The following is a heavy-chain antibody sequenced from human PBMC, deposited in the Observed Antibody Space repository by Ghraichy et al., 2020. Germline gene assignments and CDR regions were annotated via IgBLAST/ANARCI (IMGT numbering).Heavy chain of an antibody. CDR1: GGSISSGSYY. V-gene: IGHV4-61*02. D-gene: IGHD6-19*01. Sequence: SETPSLTCTVSGGSISSGSYYWSWIRQPAGKGLEWIGRIYTSGSTNYNPSLKSRVTISVDTSKNQFSLELSSVTAADTAVYYCARVSSEGSGWYDDYWGQGTLVTVSS. CDR2: IYTSGST. J-gene: IGHJ4*02. CDR3: ARVSSEGSGWYDDY.